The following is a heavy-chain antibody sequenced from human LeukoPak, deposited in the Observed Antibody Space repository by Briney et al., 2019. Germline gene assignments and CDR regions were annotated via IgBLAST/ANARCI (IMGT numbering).Heavy chain of an antibody. CDR3: ARDWVAHCARNSCYRGLDY. V-gene: IGHV3-7*03. D-gene: IGHD2-21*01. Sequence: GGSLRLSCAASGFIFSTYWTNWVRQAPGKGLEWVANIKKDGSEKYYVDSVKGRFTISRDNAKKSLFMQMKSLRAANTALYYCARDWVAHCARNSCYRGLDYWGQGTLVTVSS. CDR2: IKKDGSEK. J-gene: IGHJ4*02. CDR1: GFIFSTYW.